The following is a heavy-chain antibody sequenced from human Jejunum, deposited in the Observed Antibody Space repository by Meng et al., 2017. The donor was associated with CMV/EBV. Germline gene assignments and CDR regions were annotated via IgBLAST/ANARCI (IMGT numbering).Heavy chain of an antibody. CDR2: IYRGDDK. CDR1: GFSPSTSGEV. D-gene: IGHD1-26*01. J-gene: IGHJ4*02. V-gene: IGHV2-5*02. CDR3: AHFVGGYYPSRPDY. Sequence: QIHLKESRPPLVKPTQTLTLTCSFSGFSPSTSGEVVGWIRQPPGKALEWLALIYRGDDKRYSPSLNSRLTIAKDTSKNEVVLTLTNMGPIDTGTYYCAHFVGGYYPSRPDYWGQGTLVTVSS.